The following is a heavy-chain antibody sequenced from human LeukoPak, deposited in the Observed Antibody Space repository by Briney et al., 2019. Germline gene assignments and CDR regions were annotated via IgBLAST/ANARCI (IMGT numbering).Heavy chain of an antibody. J-gene: IGHJ6*03. Sequence: SVKVSCKASGGTFSSYAISWVRQAPGQGLEWMGGIIPIFGTANYAQKFQGRVTITADEFTSTVYMELYSLTSEDTAVYYCARDRGYSYAKKSSYYYYMDVWGKGTTVTISS. V-gene: IGHV1-69*13. D-gene: IGHD5-18*01. CDR2: IIPIFGTA. CDR1: GGTFSSYA. CDR3: ARDRGYSYAKKSSYYYYMDV.